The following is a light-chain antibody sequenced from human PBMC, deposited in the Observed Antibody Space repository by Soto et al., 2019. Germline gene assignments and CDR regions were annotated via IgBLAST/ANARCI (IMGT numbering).Light chain of an antibody. CDR2: GAL. Sequence: DIGLTQSPGTLSLSPGERATLSCRASQLVVTSYSHWYQHKPGQAPRLLISGALARATGITDRFSGSGYLTDFTLAISGLEPGDCAVYNCQLFYRSPSFGARTKVDIK. J-gene: IGKJ4*01. CDR1: QLVVTSY. V-gene: IGKV3-20*01. CDR3: QLFYRSPS.